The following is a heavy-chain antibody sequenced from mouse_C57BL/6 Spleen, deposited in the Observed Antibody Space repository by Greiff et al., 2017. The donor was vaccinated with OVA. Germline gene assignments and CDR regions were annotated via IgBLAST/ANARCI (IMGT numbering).Heavy chain of an antibody. CDR3: TTDSSYDFDV. CDR2: IDPENGDT. D-gene: IGHD1-1*01. V-gene: IGHV14-4*01. Sequence: VQLQQSGAELVRPGASVKLSCTASGFNIKDDYMHWVKQRPEQGLEWIGWIDPENGDTEYASKFQGKATITADTSSNTAYLQLSSLTSEDTAVYYCTTDSSYDFDVWGTGTTVTVSS. CDR1: GFNIKDDY. J-gene: IGHJ1*03.